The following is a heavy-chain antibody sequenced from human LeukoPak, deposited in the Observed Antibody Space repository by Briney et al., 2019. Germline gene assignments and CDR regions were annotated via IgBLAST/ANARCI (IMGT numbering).Heavy chain of an antibody. CDR3: AKSLVLLWFGEPYFDY. Sequence: GGSLRLSCAASGFTFDDYAMHWVRHAPGKGLEGVSGISWNSGSIVYADSVKGRFTISRDNAKNSLYLQMNSLRAEDTALYYCAKSLVLLWFGEPYFDYWGQGTLVTVSS. D-gene: IGHD3-10*01. CDR2: ISWNSGSI. CDR1: GFTFDDYA. V-gene: IGHV3-9*01. J-gene: IGHJ4*02.